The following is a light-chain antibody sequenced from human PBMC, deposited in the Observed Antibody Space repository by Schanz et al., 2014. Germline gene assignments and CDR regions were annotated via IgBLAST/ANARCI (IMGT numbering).Light chain of an antibody. CDR1: NIGSKS. J-gene: IGLJ3*02. V-gene: IGLV3-21*02. Sequence: SYELTQPPSVSVAPGQTARITCGGNNIGSKSVHWYQQKPGQAPVLVVYDDSDRPSGIPERFSGSNSGNTATLTISGLQAEDEADYYCCSYAGSYTWVFGGGTKLTVL. CDR3: CSYAGSYTWV. CDR2: DDS.